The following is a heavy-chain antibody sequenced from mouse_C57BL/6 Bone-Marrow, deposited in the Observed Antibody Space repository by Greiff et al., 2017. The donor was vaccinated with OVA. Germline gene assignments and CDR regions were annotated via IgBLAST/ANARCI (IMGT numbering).Heavy chain of an antibody. CDR2: VYPYNGGT. CDR3: ARERAPIYYYGPYAMDY. CDR1: GFTFTDYY. D-gene: IGHD1-1*01. V-gene: IGHV1-36*01. J-gene: IGHJ4*01. Sequence: EVQRVESGPVLVKPGPSVKISCKASGFTFTDYYMHWVKQSHGKSLEWIGLVYPYNGGTSYNQKFKGKATLTVDTSSSTAYMELNSLTSEDSAVYYCARERAPIYYYGPYAMDYWGQGTSVTVSS.